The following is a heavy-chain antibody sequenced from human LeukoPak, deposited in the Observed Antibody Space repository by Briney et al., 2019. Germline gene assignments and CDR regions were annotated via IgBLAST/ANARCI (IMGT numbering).Heavy chain of an antibody. CDR3: ARDLSGSYPGYYFDY. CDR1: GGSISSSSYY. Sequence: SETLSLTCTVSGGSISSSSYYWGWIRQPPGKGLEWIGSIYYSGSTYYNPSLKSRVTISVDTSKNQFSLKLSSVTAADTAVYYCARDLSGSYPGYYFDYWGQGALVTVSS. J-gene: IGHJ4*02. CDR2: IYYSGST. D-gene: IGHD1-26*01. V-gene: IGHV4-39*02.